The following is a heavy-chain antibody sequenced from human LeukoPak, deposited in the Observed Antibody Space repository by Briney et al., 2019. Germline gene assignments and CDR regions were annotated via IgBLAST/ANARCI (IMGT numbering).Heavy chain of an antibody. CDR3: ARDWFLEWQVEGDY. J-gene: IGHJ4*02. CDR2: INPNSGGT. D-gene: IGHD3-3*01. Sequence: ASVKVSCKASGYTFTGYYMHWVRQAPGQGLEWMGWINPNSGGTNYAQKFQGRVTMTRDTSISTAYMELSRLRSDDTAVYYCARDWFLEWQVEGDYWGQGTLVTVSS. V-gene: IGHV1-2*02. CDR1: GYTFTGYY.